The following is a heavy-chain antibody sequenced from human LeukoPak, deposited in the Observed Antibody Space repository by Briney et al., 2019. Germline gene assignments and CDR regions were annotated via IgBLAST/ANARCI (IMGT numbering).Heavy chain of an antibody. D-gene: IGHD3-22*01. CDR2: IYTSGST. J-gene: IGHJ4*02. CDR1: GGSFSGYY. CDR3: AREYYYDSSGYSPTYYFDY. V-gene: IGHV4-59*10. Sequence: PSETLSLTCAVYGGSFSGYYWSWIRQPPGKGLEWIGRIYTSGSTNYNPSLKSRVTMSVDTSKNQFSLKLSSVTAADTAVYYCAREYYYDSSGYSPTYYFDYWGQGTLVTVSS.